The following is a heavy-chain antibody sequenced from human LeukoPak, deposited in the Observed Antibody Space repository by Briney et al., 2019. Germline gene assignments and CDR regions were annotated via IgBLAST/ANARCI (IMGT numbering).Heavy chain of an antibody. V-gene: IGHV3-66*01. CDR2: IYSGGST. D-gene: IGHD2-15*01. Sequence: GGSLRLSCAASGFTVSSNYMSWVRQAPGKGLEWVSVIYSGGSTYYADSVKGRFTISRDNSKNTLYLQMNSLRAEDTAVYYCARGGWYRPDAFDIWGQGTMVTVSS. CDR3: ARGGWYRPDAFDI. CDR1: GFTVSSNY. J-gene: IGHJ3*02.